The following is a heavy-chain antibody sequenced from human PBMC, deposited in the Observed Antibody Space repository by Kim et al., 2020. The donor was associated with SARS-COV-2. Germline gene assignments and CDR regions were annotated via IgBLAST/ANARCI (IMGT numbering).Heavy chain of an antibody. CDR3: ARVNPPPPGYNWNYPNYCGMDV. V-gene: IGHV7-4-1*02. J-gene: IGHJ6*02. Sequence: ASVKVSCKASGYTFTSYAMNWVRQAPGQGLEWMGWINTNTGNPTYAQGFTGRFVFSLDTSDSTAYLQISSLKAEDTAVYYCARVNPPPPGYNWNYPNYCGMDVWGQGTTVTVSS. CDR2: INTNTGNP. D-gene: IGHD1-7*01. CDR1: GYTFTSYA.